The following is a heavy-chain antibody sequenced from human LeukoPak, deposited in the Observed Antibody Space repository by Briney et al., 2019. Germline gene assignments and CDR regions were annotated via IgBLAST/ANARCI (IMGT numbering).Heavy chain of an antibody. CDR1: GFTVSSNY. CDR3: ARDGYCSGGSCYSNYFDY. Sequence: PGGSLRLSCAASGFTVSSNYMSWVRQAPGKGLEWVSVIYSGGSTYYADSVKGRFTISRHNSKNTLYLQMNSLRAEDTAVYYCARDGYCSGGSCYSNYFDYWGQGTLVTVSS. D-gene: IGHD2-15*01. J-gene: IGHJ4*02. CDR2: IYSGGST. V-gene: IGHV3-53*04.